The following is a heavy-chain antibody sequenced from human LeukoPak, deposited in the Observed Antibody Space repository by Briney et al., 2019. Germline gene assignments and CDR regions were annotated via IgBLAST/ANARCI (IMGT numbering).Heavy chain of an antibody. CDR1: GGSISSYY. Sequence: SEILSLTCTVSGGSISSYYWSWIRQPPGKGLEWIGFIYYSGSTNYNPSLKSRVTISVETSKNQFSLKLSSVTAADTAVYYCARSVEGYCSGGSCYSYYYMDVWGKGTTVTVSS. D-gene: IGHD2-15*01. CDR2: IYYSGST. V-gene: IGHV4-59*01. J-gene: IGHJ6*03. CDR3: ARSVEGYCSGGSCYSYYYMDV.